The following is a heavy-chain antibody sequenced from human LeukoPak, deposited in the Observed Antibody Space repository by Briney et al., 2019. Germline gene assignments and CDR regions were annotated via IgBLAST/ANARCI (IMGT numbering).Heavy chain of an antibody. CDR1: GFTFRSYA. D-gene: IGHD1-1*01. CDR2: ISSDAKNE. J-gene: IGHJ4*02. V-gene: IGHV3-30*04. Sequence: GGSLRLSCAVSGFTFRSYAMHWVRQAPGKGLEWVAVISSDAKNEYYADSVKARFTISRDNSKNTLFLQMNSLRADDTAAYYCARGGYNWYLDHWGQGTLVTVSS. CDR3: ARGGYNWYLDH.